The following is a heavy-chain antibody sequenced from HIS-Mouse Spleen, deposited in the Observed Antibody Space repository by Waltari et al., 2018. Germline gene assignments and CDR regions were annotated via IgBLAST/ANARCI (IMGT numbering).Heavy chain of an antibody. CDR2: TNPKSGNP. CDR1: GYTFTSYD. V-gene: IGHV1-8*01. J-gene: IGHJ6*02. Sequence: QVQLVQSGAEVKKPGASVKVSCKAYGYTFTSYDINWVRQATGQGLEWMGWTNPKSGNPGYAQKFQGRVTMTRNTSISTAYMELSSLRSEDTAVYYCARAGTRYYYYYYGMDVWGQGTTVTVSS. CDR3: ARAGTRYYYYYYGMDV.